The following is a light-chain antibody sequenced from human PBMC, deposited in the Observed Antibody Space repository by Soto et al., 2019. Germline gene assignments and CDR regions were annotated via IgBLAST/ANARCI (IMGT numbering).Light chain of an antibody. Sequence: EIVLTQSPGTLSLSPGERATLSCRASQSVSSYLAWYQQKPGQAPRLLIYDASNRATGIPARFSGSGSGTDFTLTISSLEPEDFAVYYCQQRSNWPLFTFGGGTKVDIK. V-gene: IGKV3-11*01. CDR1: QSVSSY. J-gene: IGKJ4*01. CDR3: QQRSNWPLFT. CDR2: DAS.